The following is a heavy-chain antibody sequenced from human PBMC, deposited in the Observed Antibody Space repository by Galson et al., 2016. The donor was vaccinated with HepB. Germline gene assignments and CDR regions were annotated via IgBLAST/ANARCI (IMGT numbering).Heavy chain of an antibody. D-gene: IGHD4-17*01. Sequence: SVKVSCKASGYTFSNYGISWVRQAPGQGLEWMGWISTYNGNTNYAQGLRGRVTLTRDTSTNTVYMELRSLRSADTAVYYCARAGRMSTAPMDVWGQGTTVTVSS. CDR3: ARAGRMSTAPMDV. V-gene: IGHV1-18*01. CDR2: ISTYNGNT. CDR1: GYTFSNYG. J-gene: IGHJ6*02.